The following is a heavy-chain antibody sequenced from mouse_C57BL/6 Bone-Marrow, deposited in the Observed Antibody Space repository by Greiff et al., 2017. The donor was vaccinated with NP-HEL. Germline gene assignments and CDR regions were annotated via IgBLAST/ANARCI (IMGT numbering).Heavy chain of an antibody. CDR3: ARGEYYDSSYFLYEAMDY. Sequence: VKLLEPGPELVKPGASVKLSCKASGYTFTSYDIHWVKQRPGQGLEWIGWIYPRDGSTKYNEKFKGKATLTVDTSSSTAYMELHSLTSEDSAVYCCARGEYYDSSYFLYEAMDYWGQGTSVTVSS. CDR2: IYPRDGST. CDR1: GYTFTSYD. J-gene: IGHJ4*01. D-gene: IGHD1-1*01. V-gene: IGHV1-85*01.